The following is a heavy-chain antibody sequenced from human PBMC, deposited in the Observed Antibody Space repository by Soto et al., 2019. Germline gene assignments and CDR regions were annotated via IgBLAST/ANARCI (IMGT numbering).Heavy chain of an antibody. J-gene: IGHJ4*02. CDR2: ISYSGST. CDR3: ATMGTPATGLYYFDY. CDR1: GGSIISGNYY. D-gene: IGHD2-15*01. V-gene: IGHV4-30-4*01. Sequence: QVQLQESGPGLVKPSQTLSLTCTVSGGSIISGNYYWSWIRQPSGNGLEWIGFISYSGSTYYNLSLKSRVTISVDTSKNQFCLNVSFVTAADTAVYYCATMGTPATGLYYFDYWGQGTLVTVSS.